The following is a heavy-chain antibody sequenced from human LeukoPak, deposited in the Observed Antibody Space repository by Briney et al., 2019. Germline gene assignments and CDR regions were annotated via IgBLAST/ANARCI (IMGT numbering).Heavy chain of an antibody. V-gene: IGHV4-31*03. CDR2: IYYSGST. CDR3: ARLSIAAAGTGSTLTLFDY. CDR1: GGSISSGGYS. J-gene: IGHJ4*02. D-gene: IGHD6-13*01. Sequence: PSETLSLTCTVSGGSISSGGYSWRWISQHPGKGLEWIGYIYYSGSTYYNPSLKSRVTISVDTSKNQFSLKLSSVTAADTAVYYCARLSIAAAGTGSTLTLFDYWGQGTLVTVSS.